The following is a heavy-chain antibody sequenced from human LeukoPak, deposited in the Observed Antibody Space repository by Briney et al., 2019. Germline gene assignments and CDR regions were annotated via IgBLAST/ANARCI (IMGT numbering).Heavy chain of an antibody. CDR1: GYTFTDYY. CDR3: TREARVGNWFDP. J-gene: IGHJ5*02. Sequence: ASVKVSCRASGYTFTDYYIHWVRQAPGQGLEWMGWINPDNGGTNYAQKFQGKVTMTRDTSIRTVYMDLSRLRSDDTAVFYCTREARVGNWFDPWGQGTQVTVSS. V-gene: IGHV1-2*02. CDR2: INPDNGGT. D-gene: IGHD2-2*01.